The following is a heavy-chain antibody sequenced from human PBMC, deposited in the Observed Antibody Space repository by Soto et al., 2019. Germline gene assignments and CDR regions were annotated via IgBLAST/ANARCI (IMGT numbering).Heavy chain of an antibody. CDR3: ASTITMVRGVTQVPFDY. Sequence: SETLSLTCTVSGGSISSYYWSWIRQPPGKGLEWIGYIYYSGSTNYNPSLKSRVTISVDTSKNQFSLKLSSVTAADTAVYYCASTITMVRGVTQVPFDYWGQGTLVTVSS. CDR2: IYYSGST. CDR1: GGSISSYY. V-gene: IGHV4-59*08. D-gene: IGHD3-10*01. J-gene: IGHJ4*02.